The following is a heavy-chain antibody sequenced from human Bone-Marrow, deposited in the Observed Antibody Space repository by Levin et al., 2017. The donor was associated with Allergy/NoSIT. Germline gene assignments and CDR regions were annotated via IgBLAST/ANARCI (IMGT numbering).Heavy chain of an antibody. J-gene: IGHJ4*02. CDR3: TTDYTMYTSGSI. CDR1: GFTFSNAW. CDR2: IKSKSDGGTA. Sequence: GESLKISCAASGFTFSNAWMTWVRQAPGKGLEWVGRIKSKSDGGTAAYAAPVQGRFTISRDDSKSTLYLQMNSLKTEDTAVYHCTTDYTMYTSGSIWGQGTLVTVSS. D-gene: IGHD3-10*02. V-gene: IGHV3-15*01.